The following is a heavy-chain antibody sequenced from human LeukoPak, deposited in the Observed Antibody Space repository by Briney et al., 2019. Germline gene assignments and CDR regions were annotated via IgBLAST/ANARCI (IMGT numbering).Heavy chain of an antibody. V-gene: IGHV3-23*01. CDR3: AKWMSRVQAFDI. CDR1: GFTFSTYD. CDR2: IGGSGGAI. Sequence: QPGGSLRLSCAASGFTFSTYDMSWVRQAPGKGLEWVACIGGSGGAIYCRDSVKGRFTISRDNSKSTLYLQMNSLRADDTAVYFCAKWMSRVQAFDIWGQGTMVTVSS. D-gene: IGHD5-12*01. J-gene: IGHJ3*02.